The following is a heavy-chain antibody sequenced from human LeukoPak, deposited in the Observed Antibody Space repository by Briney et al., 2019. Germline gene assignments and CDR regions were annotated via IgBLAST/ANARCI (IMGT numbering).Heavy chain of an antibody. CDR3: ARDLTVTSTCWFDR. J-gene: IGHJ5*02. CDR1: GFTFSSYS. V-gene: IGHV3-21*01. D-gene: IGHD4-11*01. CDR2: ITSSSSYI. Sequence: GGSLRLSCAVSGFTFSSYSMNWVRQAPGKGLEWVSSITSSSSYIYYADSVRGRFTISRDNAKNSLYLQMNSLRAEDTAVYYCARDLTVTSTCWFDRWGQGTLVTVSS.